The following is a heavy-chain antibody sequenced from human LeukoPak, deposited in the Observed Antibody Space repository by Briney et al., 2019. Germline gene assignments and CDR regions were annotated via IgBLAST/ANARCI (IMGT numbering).Heavy chain of an antibody. CDR3: ARHAPTGTPTIFDY. Sequence: SETLSLTCIVSGGSISTYYWSWIRQPPGKGLEWIGYIYTSGDTNYNPSLKSRVTISGDTSKNQLSLRLSSVTAADTAFYYCARHAPTGTPTIFDYWGQGTLVTVSS. V-gene: IGHV4-4*09. J-gene: IGHJ4*02. CDR2: IYTSGDT. D-gene: IGHD1-1*01. CDR1: GGSISTYY.